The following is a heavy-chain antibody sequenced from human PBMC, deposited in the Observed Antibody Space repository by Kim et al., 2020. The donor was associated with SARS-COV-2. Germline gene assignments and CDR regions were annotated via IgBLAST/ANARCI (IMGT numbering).Heavy chain of an antibody. CDR3: SRPGHSRNYYFDY. D-gene: IGHD1-7*01. CDR2: ISYTGSA. V-gene: IGHV4-59*08. Sequence: SETLSLTCNVSGGSITNYYWSWIRQPPGKGLEWIGYISYTGSANYNPSLQSRVTISLDTSPAQFSLKLTSVTAADTAVYFCSRPGHSRNYYFDYWGQGTL. CDR1: GGSITNYY. J-gene: IGHJ4*02.